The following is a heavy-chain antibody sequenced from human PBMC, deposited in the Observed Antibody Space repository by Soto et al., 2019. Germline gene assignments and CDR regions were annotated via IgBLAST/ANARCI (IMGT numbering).Heavy chain of an antibody. J-gene: IGHJ4*02. V-gene: IGHV3-66*01. Sequence: EVQLVESGGGLVQPGGSLRLSCAASGFTVSSNYMTWVRQAPGKGLEWVSVIYSAGSTYYTDSVKGRFTISRDNSKNTLYLQMNSLRAEDTAVYFCASRGSSGWYLDYWGQGTLVTVSS. CDR2: IYSAGST. D-gene: IGHD6-19*01. CDR3: ASRGSSGWYLDY. CDR1: GFTVSSNY.